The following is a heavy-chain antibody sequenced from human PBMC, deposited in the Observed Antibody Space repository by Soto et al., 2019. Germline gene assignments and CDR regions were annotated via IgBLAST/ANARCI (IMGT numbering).Heavy chain of an antibody. Sequence: QVQLVESGGGVVQPGRSLRLSCAASGFTFSSYGMHWVRQAPGKGLEWVAVIWYDGSNKYYADSVKGRFTISRDNSKNTLYLQRNSLRAEDTAVYYCARQSGSYKRGLCAFDIWGQGTMVTVSS. D-gene: IGHD1-26*01. CDR2: IWYDGSNK. J-gene: IGHJ3*02. CDR3: ARQSGSYKRGLCAFDI. CDR1: GFTFSSYG. V-gene: IGHV3-33*01.